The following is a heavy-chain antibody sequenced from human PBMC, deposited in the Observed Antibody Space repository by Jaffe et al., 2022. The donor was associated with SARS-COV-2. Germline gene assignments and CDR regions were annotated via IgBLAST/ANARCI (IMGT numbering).Heavy chain of an antibody. D-gene: IGHD3-16*01. CDR2: ISVSGTRT. V-gene: IGHV3-23*01. CDR3: AKGLTWGHYAMHV. J-gene: IGHJ6*02. Sequence: QLLESGGGLVQAGGSLRLSCVASGVTLSSYGMSWVRQVAGKGLEWVSGISVSGTRTYYADSVKGRFTISRDDSKNTLYLQVTSLRADDTATYYCAKGLTWGHYAMHVWGQGASVTVSS. CDR1: GVTLSSYG.